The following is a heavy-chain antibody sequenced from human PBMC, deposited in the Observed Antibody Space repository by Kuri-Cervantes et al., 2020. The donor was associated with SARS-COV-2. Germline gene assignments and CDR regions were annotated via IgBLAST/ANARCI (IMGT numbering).Heavy chain of an antibody. V-gene: IGHV1-2*04. Sequence: ASVKVSCKASGYTFTDYGIHWVRQAPGEGLEWMGWINPNTGGTNYAQKFQGWVTMTRDTSLSTVYMDLSKMTSGDTAIYYCARGEGFGGLMVIFRWRGAGSLDFWGQGTMVTVSS. CDR1: GYTFTDYG. CDR3: ARGEGFGGLMVIFRWRGAGSLDF. CDR2: INPNTGGT. D-gene: IGHD3-16*01. J-gene: IGHJ4*02.